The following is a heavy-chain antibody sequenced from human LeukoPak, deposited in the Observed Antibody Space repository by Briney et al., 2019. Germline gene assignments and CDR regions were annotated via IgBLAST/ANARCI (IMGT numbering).Heavy chain of an antibody. D-gene: IGHD7-27*01. CDR1: GGSISSSNW. CDR2: IYHSGST. Sequence: SETLSLTCAVSGGSISSSNWWSWVRQPPGKGLEWIGEIYHSGSTNYIPSLKSRVTISVDKSKNQFSLKLSSVTAADTAVYYCARDSDWGSWFDPWGQGTLVTVSS. CDR3: ARDSDWGSWFDP. J-gene: IGHJ5*02. V-gene: IGHV4-4*02.